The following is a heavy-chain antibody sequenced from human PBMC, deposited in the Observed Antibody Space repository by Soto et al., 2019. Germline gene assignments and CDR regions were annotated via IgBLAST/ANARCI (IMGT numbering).Heavy chain of an antibody. D-gene: IGHD5-18*01. CDR2: ISGSGSFT. Sequence: QEYLVESGGGLVKPGGSLRLSCALSGFTVSDHYLTWIRQAPGRGLEWIAYISGSGSFTNYADSVKGRFFISRDIAQNSMYLQINSLRAEDTAVYYCARSSGWRQVVGYKYGLDVWGQGTAVTVSS. CDR1: GFTVSDHY. CDR3: ARSSGWRQVVGYKYGLDV. J-gene: IGHJ6*02. V-gene: IGHV3-11*06.